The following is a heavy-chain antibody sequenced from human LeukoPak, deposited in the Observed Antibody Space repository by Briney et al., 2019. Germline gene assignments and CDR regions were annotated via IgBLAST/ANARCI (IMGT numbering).Heavy chain of an antibody. J-gene: IGHJ4*02. Sequence: ASVKVSCKASGYTFTGYYIHWVRQAPGQGLEGMGWINPNSGGTNYAQKFQGRVTVTRDTSISTAYMELSRLRSDDTAVYYCARAVYGDFYFDYWGQGTLVTVSS. V-gene: IGHV1-2*02. D-gene: IGHD4-17*01. CDR3: ARAVYGDFYFDY. CDR1: GYTFTGYY. CDR2: INPNSGGT.